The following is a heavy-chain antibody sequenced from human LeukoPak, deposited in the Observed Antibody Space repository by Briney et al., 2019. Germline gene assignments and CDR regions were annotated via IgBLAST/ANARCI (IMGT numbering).Heavy chain of an antibody. V-gene: IGHV3-49*04. CDR3: TRGPIQRWLYYSMGV. Sequence: SLRLSCRASGFTFGDHAMSWVRQAPGKGLEWVGFIRSQAYGGTTEYAASVKGRFIISSDDSKGVAYLQRSSLKTEDTAVYYCTRGPIQRWLYYSMGVWGQGTTVIVSS. CDR1: GFTFGDHA. D-gene: IGHD5-18*01. CDR2: IRSQAYGGTT. J-gene: IGHJ6*02.